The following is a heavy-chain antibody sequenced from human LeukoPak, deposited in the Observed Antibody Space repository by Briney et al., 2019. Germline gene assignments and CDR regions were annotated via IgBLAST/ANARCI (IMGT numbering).Heavy chain of an antibody. CDR1: GGSISSSSYY. D-gene: IGHD4-17*01. CDR3: AIARGNLNHDYGDYKPLYYFDY. V-gene: IGHV4-39*07. J-gene: IGHJ4*02. CDR2: IYYSGST. Sequence: SETLSLTCTVSGGSISSSSYYWGWIRQPPGKGLEWIGSIYYSGSTYYNPSLKSRVTISVDTSKNQFSLKLSSVTAADTAVYYCAIARGNLNHDYGDYKPLYYFDYWGQGTLVTVSS.